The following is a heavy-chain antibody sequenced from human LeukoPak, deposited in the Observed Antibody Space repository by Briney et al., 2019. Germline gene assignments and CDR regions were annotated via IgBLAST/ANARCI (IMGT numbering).Heavy chain of an antibody. CDR1: GYTFTSFD. CDR3: ARGRPDTSVPRTYYMDV. V-gene: IGHV1-8*01. J-gene: IGHJ6*03. D-gene: IGHD5-18*01. Sequence: GASVKVSCKASGYTFTSFDIFWVRQATGQGLEWMRWMSPNSGNTGSAQKFQGRVTFTRDTSISTSFMELSSLRSEDTAIYYCARGRPDTSVPRTYYMDVWGKGTTVTVSS. CDR2: MSPNSGNT.